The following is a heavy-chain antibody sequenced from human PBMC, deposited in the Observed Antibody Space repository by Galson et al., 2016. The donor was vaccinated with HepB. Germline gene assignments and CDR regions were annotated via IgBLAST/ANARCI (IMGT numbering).Heavy chain of an antibody. CDR2: ISWNGGKT. D-gene: IGHD2-2*01. J-gene: IGHJ5*01. Sequence: SLRLSCAASGFTFEDYNMHWVRQRPGKGLEWVSLISWNGGKTYYADSVKGRFTNSRDNSINSLFLQMNSLRPEDTAFYYCAKDSCTSSSCFIDSWGKGTLVTVAS. CDR1: GFTFEDYN. V-gene: IGHV3-43*01. CDR3: AKDSCTSSSCFIDS.